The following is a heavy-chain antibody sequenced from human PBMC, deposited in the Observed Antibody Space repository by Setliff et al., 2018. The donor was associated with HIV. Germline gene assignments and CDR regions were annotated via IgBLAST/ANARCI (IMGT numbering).Heavy chain of an antibody. D-gene: IGHD5-12*01. V-gene: IGHV4-34*01. CDR3: ARGRGYSGYYYYYYYTDV. CDR2: INHSGST. Sequence: PSETLSLTCAVYGGSFSGYYWSWIRQPPGKGLEWIGEINHSGSTNYNPSLKSRVTISVDTSKNQFSLKLSSVTAADTAVYYCARGRGYSGYYYYYYYTDVWGKGTTVTVSS. J-gene: IGHJ6*03. CDR1: GGSFSGYY.